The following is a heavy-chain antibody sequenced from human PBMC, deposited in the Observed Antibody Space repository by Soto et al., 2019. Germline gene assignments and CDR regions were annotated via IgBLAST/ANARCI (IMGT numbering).Heavy chain of an antibody. CDR3: AKGQDVRIAAAGNNYYYGMDV. D-gene: IGHD6-13*01. J-gene: IGHJ6*02. V-gene: IGHV3-23*01. CDR2: ISGSGGST. Sequence: GGSLRLSCAASGFTFSSYAMSWVRQAPGKGLEWVSAISGSGGSTYYADSVKGRFTISRDNSKNTLYLQMNSLRAEDTAVYYCAKGQDVRIAAAGNNYYYGMDVWGQGTTVTVSS. CDR1: GFTFSSYA.